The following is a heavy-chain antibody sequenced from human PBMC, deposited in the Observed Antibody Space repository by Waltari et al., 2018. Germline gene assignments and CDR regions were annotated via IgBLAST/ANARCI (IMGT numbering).Heavy chain of an antibody. D-gene: IGHD3-22*01. CDR3: ARQYYYYNSGYFSYFDK. CDR1: GYSISSTLYY. V-gene: IGHV4-39*01. J-gene: IGHJ4*02. Sequence: QLQLQESGPGLVEPSETLSLTCTVSGYSISSTLYYWGWIRPAPGKGLEWIGRIYYRGGTSYHPSIKSRVIISVDTSKNQFSLKLSSVTAADTAVDYCARQYYYYNSGYFSYFDKWGQGTPVTVSS. CDR2: IYYRGGT.